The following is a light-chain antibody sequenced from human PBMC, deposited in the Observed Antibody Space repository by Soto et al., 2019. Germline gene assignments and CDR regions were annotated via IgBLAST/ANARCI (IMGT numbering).Light chain of an antibody. Sequence: EIVLTQSPATLSLSPGERATLSCRASQSVSSYLAWYQQKPGQAPRLLIYDASNRATGIPARFSGSGSGTDFTLTISSLEPEDFAVYYCQLRSRPFGQGTKLEMK. CDR1: QSVSSY. V-gene: IGKV3-11*01. CDR3: QLRSRP. J-gene: IGKJ2*01. CDR2: DAS.